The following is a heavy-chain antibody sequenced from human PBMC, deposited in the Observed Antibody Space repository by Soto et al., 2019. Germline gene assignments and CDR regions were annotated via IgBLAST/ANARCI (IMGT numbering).Heavy chain of an antibody. CDR3: AREPNYYGSGSYYWGWNYYGMDV. J-gene: IGHJ6*02. Sequence: ASVKVSCKASGYTFTGYYMHWVRQAPGQGLEWMGWINPNSGGTNYAQKFQGRVTMTRDTSISTAYMELSRLRSDDTAVYYCAREPNYYGSGSYYWGWNYYGMDVWGQGTTVTAP. CDR2: INPNSGGT. V-gene: IGHV1-2*02. D-gene: IGHD3-10*01. CDR1: GYTFTGYY.